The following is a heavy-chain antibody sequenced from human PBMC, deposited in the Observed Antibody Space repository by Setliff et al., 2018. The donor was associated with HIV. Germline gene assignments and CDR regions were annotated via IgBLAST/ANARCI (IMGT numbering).Heavy chain of an antibody. CDR3: NIYYYYYMDV. V-gene: IGHV4-34*01. J-gene: IGHJ6*03. CDR1: GGSFSGYY. Sequence: SETLSLTCAVYGGSFSGYYWSWIRQPPGKGLEWIGEITHRGITDYNPSLKSRVTISVDTSKNQFSLKVTSVTAADTAVYYCNIYYYYYMDVWGKGTTVTVSS. CDR2: ITHRGIT.